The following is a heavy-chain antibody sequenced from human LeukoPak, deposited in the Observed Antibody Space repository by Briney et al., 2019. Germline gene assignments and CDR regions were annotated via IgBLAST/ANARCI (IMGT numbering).Heavy chain of an antibody. D-gene: IGHD3-10*01. J-gene: IGHJ5*02. CDR1: GYSFTGYY. V-gene: IGHV1-2*02. CDR2: INPNSGGT. Sequence: GASVKVSCKASGYSFTGYYMHWVRQAPGQGLEWMGWINPNSGGTNYAQKFQGRVTMTRDTSISTAYMELSRLRSDDTAVYYRARGGRYYGSGSYYTLSWFDPWGQGTLVTVSS. CDR3: ARGGRYYGSGSYYTLSWFDP.